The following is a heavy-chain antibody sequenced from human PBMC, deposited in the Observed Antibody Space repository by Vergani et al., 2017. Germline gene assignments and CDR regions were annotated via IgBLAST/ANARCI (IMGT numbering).Heavy chain of an antibody. CDR2: IYYSGST. V-gene: IGHV4-30-2*05. Sequence: QLQLQESGSGLVKPSQTLSLTCAVSGGSISSGGYSWSWIRQPPGKGLEWIGYIYYSGSTYYNPSLKSRVTISVDTSKNQFSLKLSSVTAADTAVYYCARSLYSSSWTPFDYWGQGTLVTVSS. J-gene: IGHJ4*02. CDR3: ARSLYSSSWTPFDY. CDR1: GGSISSGGYS. D-gene: IGHD6-13*01.